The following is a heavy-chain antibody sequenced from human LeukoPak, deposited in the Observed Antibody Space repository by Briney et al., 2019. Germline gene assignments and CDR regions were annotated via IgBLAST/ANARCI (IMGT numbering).Heavy chain of an antibody. D-gene: IGHD3-9*01. Sequence: ASVKVSCKASGYTFTGYYMHWVRQAPGQGLEWMGWINPNSGGTNYAQKFQGRVTMTRDTSISTAYMELSRLRFDDTAVYYCARSPDILTGEKFDYWGQGALVTVSS. J-gene: IGHJ4*02. CDR3: ARSPDILTGEKFDY. CDR1: GYTFTGYY. CDR2: INPNSGGT. V-gene: IGHV1-2*02.